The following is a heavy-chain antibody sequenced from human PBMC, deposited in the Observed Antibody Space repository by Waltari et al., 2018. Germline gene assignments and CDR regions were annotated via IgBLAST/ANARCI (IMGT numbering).Heavy chain of an antibody. V-gene: IGHV3-33*01. D-gene: IGHD6-6*01. CDR3: ARGRYSSSSYIDY. CDR2: IWYEGSKE. CDR1: GFTFSSHY. Sequence: QVQLVEPGGGVVQPGRSLRLSCVVSGFTFSSHYMHWVRQSPGKGLEGVGDIWYEGSKENYVDSVKGRFRISRDNSKNTVYLQLDRVSADDTAVYFCARGRYSSSSYIDYWGRGTLVTVSS. J-gene: IGHJ4*02.